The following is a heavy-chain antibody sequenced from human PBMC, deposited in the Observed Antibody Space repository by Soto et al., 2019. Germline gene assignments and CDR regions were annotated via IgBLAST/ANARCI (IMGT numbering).Heavy chain of an antibody. Sequence: EVQLVESGGGLVQPGGSLRLSCAASGFTFSVYWMHWVRQAPGKGLVWVSRIDSDGSTTSYADSVKGRFTISRDNAKSTLYLQMNGLGAEDTAVYYCARPGYSNYGPGVDVGGQGTTVTVSS. J-gene: IGHJ6*02. D-gene: IGHD4-4*01. CDR2: IDSDGSTT. CDR1: GFTFSVYW. V-gene: IGHV3-74*01. CDR3: ARPGYSNYGPGVDV.